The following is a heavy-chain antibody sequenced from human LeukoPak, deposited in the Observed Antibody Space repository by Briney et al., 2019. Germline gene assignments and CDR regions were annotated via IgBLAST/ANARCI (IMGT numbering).Heavy chain of an antibody. D-gene: IGHD3-22*01. J-gene: IGHJ4*02. V-gene: IGHV1-3*01. CDR3: ARELLHDY. CDR2: INAGNGNT. Sequence: GESLKISCKGSGYSFTSYWIGWVRQMPGKGLGWMGWINAGNGNTKYSQKFQGRVTITRDTSASTAYMELSSLRSEDTAVYYCARELLHDYWGQGTLVTVSS. CDR1: GYSFTSYW.